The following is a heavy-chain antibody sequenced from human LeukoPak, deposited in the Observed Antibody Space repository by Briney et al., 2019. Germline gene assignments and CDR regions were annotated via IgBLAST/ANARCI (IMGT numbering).Heavy chain of an antibody. V-gene: IGHV1-69*04. Sequence: ASVKVSCKASGGTFSSYAISWVRQAPGQGVEWMGRIIPILGIANYAQKFQGRVTITADKSTSTAYMELSSLRSEDTAVYYCARDSFIPGSYYFNYYYGMDVWGQGTTVTVSS. CDR3: ARDSFIPGSYYFNYYYGMDV. CDR2: IIPILGIA. CDR1: GGTFSSYA. D-gene: IGHD1-26*01. J-gene: IGHJ6*02.